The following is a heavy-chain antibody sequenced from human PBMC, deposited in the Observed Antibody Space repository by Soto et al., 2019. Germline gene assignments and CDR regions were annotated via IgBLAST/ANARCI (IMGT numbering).Heavy chain of an antibody. CDR3: ARGTYYDFWSGSHHDAFDI. CDR1: GYTFTSYG. CDR2: ISAYNGNT. J-gene: IGHJ3*02. D-gene: IGHD3-3*01. Sequence: ASVKVSCKASGYTFTSYGISWVRQAPGQGLEWMGWISAYNGNTNYAQKLKGRVSMTTDTSTSTAYMELSSLRSDDTAVYYCARGTYYDFWSGSHHDAFDIWGQGTMVTVSS. V-gene: IGHV1-18*01.